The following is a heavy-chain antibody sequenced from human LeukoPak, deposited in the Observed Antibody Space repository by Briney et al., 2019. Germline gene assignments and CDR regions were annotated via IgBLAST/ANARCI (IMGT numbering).Heavy chain of an antibody. D-gene: IGHD3-10*01. CDR2: IHYSGST. CDR3: ARASLRGLWVDY. J-gene: IGHJ4*02. CDR1: GGSISSYY. V-gene: IGHV4-59*01. Sequence: PSETLSLTCTVSGGSISSYYWSWIRQPPGKGLEWIGYIHYSGSTNYNPSLKSRVTISVDTSKNQFSLKLSSVTAADTAVYYCARASLRGLWVDYWGQGTLVTVSS.